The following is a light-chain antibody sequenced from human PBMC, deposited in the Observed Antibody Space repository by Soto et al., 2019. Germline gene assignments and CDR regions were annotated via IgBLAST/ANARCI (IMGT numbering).Light chain of an antibody. V-gene: IGKV1-39*01. Sequence: DIQMTQSPSSLSASVGYRVTITCRASQSIGYYLNWYQQKPGTAPKLLIYAASSLQSGVPSRFSGSGSGTDFTLTISSLQPEDFANYYCQQSYSTPQNTFGQGTKLEIK. CDR2: AAS. J-gene: IGKJ2*01. CDR1: QSIGYY. CDR3: QQSYSTPQNT.